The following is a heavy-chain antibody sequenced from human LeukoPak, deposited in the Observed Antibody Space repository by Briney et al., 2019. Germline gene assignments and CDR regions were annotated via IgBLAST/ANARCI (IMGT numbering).Heavy chain of an antibody. CDR3: ARDYYSPGCPYGMDV. D-gene: IGHD3-10*01. CDR2: ISSTSSYI. J-gene: IGHJ6*02. V-gene: IGHV3-21*01. CDR1: GFTFSNSS. Sequence: GGSLTHLCAASGFTFSNSSWNWVGQAPGKGLEWVSSISSTSSYIYYADSVKGRFTNSRDIAKNSLYLQMNSLRAEDTAVYYCARDYYSPGCPYGMDVWGQGTTVTVSS.